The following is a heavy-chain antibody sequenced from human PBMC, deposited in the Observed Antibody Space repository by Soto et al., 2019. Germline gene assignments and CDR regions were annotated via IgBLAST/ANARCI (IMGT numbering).Heavy chain of an antibody. D-gene: IGHD3-22*01. V-gene: IGHV3-49*03. Sequence: GGSLRLSCTGSGFTFGNNAMTWFRQAPGKGLEWVGFIRSKNYGRTTEYAASVQGRFTISRDDSKGIAYLEMNSLTTDDTAVYYCSRPSYYYDSSGFEPGAFDIWGQGTMVTVSS. CDR2: IRSKNYGRTT. CDR3: SRPSYYYDSSGFEPGAFDI. J-gene: IGHJ3*02. CDR1: GFTFGNNA.